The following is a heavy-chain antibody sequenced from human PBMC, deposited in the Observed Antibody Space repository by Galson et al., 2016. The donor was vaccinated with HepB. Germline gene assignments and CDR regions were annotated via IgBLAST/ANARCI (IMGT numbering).Heavy chain of an antibody. Sequence: SLRLSCAASGFTFNTYGMHWVRQSPDKGLEWLAVLWYDEITNYYADSGKGRFTVSRDNSKNTLYLQMNNLRAEDTAVYFCARDPGSSTWKNYFDYWGQGTRVTVSS. D-gene: IGHD6-13*01. CDR2: LWYDEITN. V-gene: IGHV3-33*01. J-gene: IGHJ4*02. CDR1: GFTFNTYG. CDR3: ARDPGSSTWKNYFDY.